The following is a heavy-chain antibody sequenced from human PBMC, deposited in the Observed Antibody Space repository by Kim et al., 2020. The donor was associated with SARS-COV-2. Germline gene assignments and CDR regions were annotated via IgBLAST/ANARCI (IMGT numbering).Heavy chain of an antibody. V-gene: IGHV4-59*01. CDR3: ARLYSGYDSPFDY. Sequence: SETLSLTCTVSGGSISSYYWSWIRQPPGKGLEWIGYIYYSGSTNYNPSLKSRVTISVDTYKNQFSLKLSSVTAADTAVYYCARLYSGYDSPFDYWGQGTLVTVSS. J-gene: IGHJ4*02. CDR2: IYYSGST. CDR1: GGSISSYY. D-gene: IGHD5-12*01.